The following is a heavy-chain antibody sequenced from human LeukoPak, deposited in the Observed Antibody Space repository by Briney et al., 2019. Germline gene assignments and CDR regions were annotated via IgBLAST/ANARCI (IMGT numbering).Heavy chain of an antibody. J-gene: IGHJ4*02. CDR1: GFTFDNYA. CDR3: AREMAAATND. CDR2: ISWNSGSI. V-gene: IGHV3-9*01. D-gene: IGHD5-24*01. Sequence: GGSLRLSCAASGFTFDNYALHWVRQAPGKGLEWVSGISWNSGSIAYADSVKGRFTISRDNAKNSLYLQMNSLRAEDTAVYHCAREMAAATNDWGQGTLVTVSS.